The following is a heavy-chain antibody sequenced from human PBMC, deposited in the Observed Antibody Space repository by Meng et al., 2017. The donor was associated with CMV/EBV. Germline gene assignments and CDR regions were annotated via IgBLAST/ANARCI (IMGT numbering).Heavy chain of an antibody. J-gene: IGHJ6*02. V-gene: IGHV3-30*03. CDR1: GFTFSSYW. D-gene: IGHD2-2*01. CDR3: ARRVVVPAAISVRVISVLGYYYYGMDV. Sequence: GESLKISCAASGFTFSSYWMSWVRQAPGKGLEWVAVISYDGSNKYYADSVKGRFTISRDNSKNTLYLQMNSLRAEDTAVYYCARRVVVPAAISVRVISVLGYYYYGMDVWGQGTTVTVSS. CDR2: ISYDGSNK.